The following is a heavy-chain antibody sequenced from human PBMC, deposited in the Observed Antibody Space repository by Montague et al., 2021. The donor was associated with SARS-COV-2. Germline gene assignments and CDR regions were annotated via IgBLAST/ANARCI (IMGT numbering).Heavy chain of an antibody. J-gene: IGHJ3*02. Sequence: SETLSLTCTVSGGSISRYSWTWIRQPPGKGLEWIGYIYNSGSTXXXPSXXXRVTISVDTSKNQFSLKPSSVAAADTAAYYCARDGRGSGWHGVGFDIWGQGTMVTVSS. CDR1: GGSISRYS. CDR3: ARDGRGSGWHGVGFDI. CDR2: IYNSGST. V-gene: IGHV4-59*01. D-gene: IGHD6-19*01.